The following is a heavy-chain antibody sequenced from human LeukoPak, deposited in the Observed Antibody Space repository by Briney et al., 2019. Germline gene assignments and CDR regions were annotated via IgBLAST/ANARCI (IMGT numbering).Heavy chain of an antibody. D-gene: IGHD1-26*01. CDR3: AKGGTYYKQGDYFDY. Sequence: ASVKVSCKASGYTLTSYYLHWVRQAPGQGLEWMGIINPSGGTTSYAQKFQGRVTLTRDMSTSTVYMELSSLRSDDTAVYYCAKGGTYYKQGDYFDYWGQGTLVTVSS. V-gene: IGHV1-46*01. CDR1: GYTLTSYY. CDR2: INPSGGTT. J-gene: IGHJ4*02.